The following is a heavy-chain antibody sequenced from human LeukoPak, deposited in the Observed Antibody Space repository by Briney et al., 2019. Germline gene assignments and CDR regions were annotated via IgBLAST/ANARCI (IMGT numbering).Heavy chain of an antibody. CDR3: ARIRFGELSYWYFDL. D-gene: IGHD3-10*01. V-gene: IGHV4-30-2*01. CDR1: GGSISSGGYY. J-gene: IGHJ2*01. CDR2: IYHSGST. Sequence: SETLSLTCTVSGGSISSGGYYWSWIRQPPGKGLEWIGYIYHSGSTYYNPSLKSRVTISVDRSKNQFSLKLSSVTAADTAVYYCARIRFGELSYWYFDLWGRGTLVTVSS.